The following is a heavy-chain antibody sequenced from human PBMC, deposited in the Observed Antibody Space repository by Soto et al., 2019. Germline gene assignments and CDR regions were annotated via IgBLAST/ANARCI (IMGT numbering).Heavy chain of an antibody. CDR3: ARDLWGYCGTDCYPLDV. D-gene: IGHD2-21*02. CDR1: GGSISRYY. Sequence: SETLSLTCIVSGGSISRYYWSWIRQPPGKGLEWIGYMYNTGKTVYNPSYKSRDTISVDTSKNQFSLQLDSVTAADTSVYYCARDLWGYCGTDCYPLDVWGQGTTVTVS. CDR2: MYNTGKT. J-gene: IGHJ6*02. V-gene: IGHV4-59*01.